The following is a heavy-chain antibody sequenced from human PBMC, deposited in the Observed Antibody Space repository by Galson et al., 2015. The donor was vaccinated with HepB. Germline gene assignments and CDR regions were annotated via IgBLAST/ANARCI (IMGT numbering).Heavy chain of an antibody. CDR1: GGSISSYY. V-gene: IGHV4-4*07. CDR2: IYTSGST. CDR3: ARDGGYDILTGYPRDGNWFDP. Sequence: ETLSLTCTVSGGSISSYYWSWIRQPAGKGLEWIGRIYTSGSTNYNPSLKSRVTMSVDTSKNQFSLKLSSVTAADTAVYYCARDGGYDILTGYPRDGNWFDPWGQGTLVTVSS. D-gene: IGHD3-9*01. J-gene: IGHJ5*02.